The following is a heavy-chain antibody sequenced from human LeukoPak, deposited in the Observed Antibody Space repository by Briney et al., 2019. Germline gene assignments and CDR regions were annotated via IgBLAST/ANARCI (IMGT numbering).Heavy chain of an antibody. Sequence: SETLSLTCSVSGCSISCYYWSWNRQPPGKGLVWIGYIYYSGSTNYNPSLKSRVTISVDTSKSQFSLKLSSVTAADTAVYYCARHGAYYDFMYYFDYWGQGTLVTVSS. D-gene: IGHD3-3*01. J-gene: IGHJ4*02. CDR2: IYYSGST. CDR3: ARHGAYYDFMYYFDY. CDR1: GCSISCYY. V-gene: IGHV4-59*08.